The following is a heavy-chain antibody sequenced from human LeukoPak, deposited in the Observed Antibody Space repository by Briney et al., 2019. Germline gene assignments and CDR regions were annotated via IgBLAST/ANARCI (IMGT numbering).Heavy chain of an antibody. Sequence: SETLSLTCTVSGGSISSYYWSWIRQPPGKGLEWIGYIHYSGSTNYNPSLKSRVTISVDTSKNQFSLKLSSVTAADTAVYYCATSPYFIAARPPEWFDPWGQGTLVTVSS. CDR1: GGSISSYY. D-gene: IGHD6-6*01. J-gene: IGHJ5*02. CDR2: IHYSGST. CDR3: ATSPYFIAARPPEWFDP. V-gene: IGHV4-59*01.